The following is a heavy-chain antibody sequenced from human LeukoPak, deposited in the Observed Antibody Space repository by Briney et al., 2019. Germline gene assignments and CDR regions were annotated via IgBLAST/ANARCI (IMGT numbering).Heavy chain of an antibody. CDR2: MFASGST. CDR3: ARDRVGAMDFDY. D-gene: IGHD1-26*01. CDR1: GGSISSYH. Sequence: PSETLSLTCTVSGGSISSYHWSWIRQPAGKGLEWIGRMFASGSTNYNPSLKSRVTISVDKSKYQFSPKLSSVTAADTAVYYCARDRVGAMDFDYWGPGTLVTVSS. J-gene: IGHJ4*02. V-gene: IGHV4-4*07.